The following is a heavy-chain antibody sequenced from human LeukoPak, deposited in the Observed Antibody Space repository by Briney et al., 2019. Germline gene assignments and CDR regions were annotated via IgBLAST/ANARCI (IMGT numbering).Heavy chain of an antibody. CDR3: SRVGEGYCSSTSCYGNWFDP. CDR1: GGSISSYY. Sequence: SETLSLTCTVSGGSISSYYWSWIRQPPGKELEWIGYIYYSGSTNYNPSLKSRVTISVDTSKNQFSLKLSSVTAADTAVYYCSRVGEGYCSSTSCYGNWFDPWGQGTLVTVSS. J-gene: IGHJ5*02. D-gene: IGHD2-2*01. CDR2: IYYSGST. V-gene: IGHV4-59*01.